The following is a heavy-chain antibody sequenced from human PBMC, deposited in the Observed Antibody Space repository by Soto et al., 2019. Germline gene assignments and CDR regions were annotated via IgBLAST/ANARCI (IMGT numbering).Heavy chain of an antibody. CDR2: IYSGGST. D-gene: IGHD1-26*01. CDR1: GFTVSSNY. V-gene: IGHV3-66*01. J-gene: IGHJ6*02. CDR3: ASIFELGRTYYYGMDV. Sequence: GGSLRLSCAASGFTVSSNYMSWVRQAPGKGLEWVSVIYSGGSTYYADSVKGRFTISRDNAKNSLYLQMNSLRDEDTAVYYCASIFELGRTYYYGMDVWGQGTTVTVSS.